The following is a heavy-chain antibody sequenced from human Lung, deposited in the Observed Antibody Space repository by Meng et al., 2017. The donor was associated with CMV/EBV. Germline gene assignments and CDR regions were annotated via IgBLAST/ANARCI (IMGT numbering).Heavy chain of an antibody. J-gene: IGHJ4*02. Sequence: ESAPGVVKPSGTLSLTCGVSGVSISSNIRWTWVRQPPGKGLEWIGDIDDSGSTNYNPSLNSRISISLDKSKNHFSLKVNSVTAADTAVYYCARGKQDAWELLAYWGQGALVTVSS. D-gene: IGHD1-26*01. CDR1: GVSISSNIR. CDR3: ARGKQDAWELLAY. CDR2: IDDSGST. V-gene: IGHV4-4*02.